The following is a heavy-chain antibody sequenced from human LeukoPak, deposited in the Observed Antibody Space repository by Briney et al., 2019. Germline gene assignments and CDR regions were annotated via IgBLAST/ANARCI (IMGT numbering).Heavy chain of an antibody. CDR3: AREGLEYYYDSSGFYGYYFDY. D-gene: IGHD3-22*01. V-gene: IGHV3-11*04. CDR2: ISSSSSTI. J-gene: IGHJ4*02. Sequence: PGGSLRLSCAASGFTFSDYYMSWIRQAPGKGLEWVSYISSSSSTIYYADSVKGRFTISRDNAKNSLYLQMNSLRAEDTAVYYCAREGLEYYYDSSGFYGYYFDYWGQGTLVTVSS. CDR1: GFTFSDYY.